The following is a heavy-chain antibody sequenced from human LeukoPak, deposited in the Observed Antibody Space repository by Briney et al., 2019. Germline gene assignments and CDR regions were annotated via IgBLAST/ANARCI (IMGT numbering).Heavy chain of an antibody. Sequence: GASVKVSCKASGYTFTSYGISWVRQAPGQGLEWMGWISAYNGNTNYAQKLQGSVTMTTDTSTSTAYMELRSLRSDDTAVYYCARSGIGIAAAGVDYWGQGTLVTVSS. CDR3: ARSGIGIAAAGVDY. CDR2: ISAYNGNT. V-gene: IGHV1-18*01. CDR1: GYTFTSYG. J-gene: IGHJ4*02. D-gene: IGHD6-13*01.